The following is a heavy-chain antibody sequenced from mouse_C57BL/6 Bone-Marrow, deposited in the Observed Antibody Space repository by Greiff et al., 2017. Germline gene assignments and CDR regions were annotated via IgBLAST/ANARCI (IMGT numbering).Heavy chain of an antibody. CDR3: ARSAGSSYTWFAY. Sequence: EVKLMESGGGLVQPGGSLKLSCAASGFTFSDYYMYWVRQTPEKRLEWVAYISNGGGSTYYPATVKGRFTISRGIAKNNLYLQMSRLKSEDTAMYYCARSAGSSYTWFAYWGQGTLVTVSA. CDR1: GFTFSDYY. V-gene: IGHV5-12*01. CDR2: ISNGGGST. J-gene: IGHJ3*01. D-gene: IGHD1-1*01.